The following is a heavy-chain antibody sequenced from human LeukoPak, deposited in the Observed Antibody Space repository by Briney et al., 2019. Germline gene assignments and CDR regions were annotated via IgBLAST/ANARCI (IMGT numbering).Heavy chain of an antibody. Sequence: SETLSLTCTVSGGSISSGGYYWSWIRQHPGKGLEWIGYIYYSGSTYYNPSLKSRVTISVDTSKNQFSLKLSSVTAADTAVYYCARDGLGSSGLDYWGQGTLVTVSS. J-gene: IGHJ4*02. CDR1: GGSISSGGYY. V-gene: IGHV4-31*03. D-gene: IGHD6-6*01. CDR3: ARDGLGSSGLDY. CDR2: IYYSGST.